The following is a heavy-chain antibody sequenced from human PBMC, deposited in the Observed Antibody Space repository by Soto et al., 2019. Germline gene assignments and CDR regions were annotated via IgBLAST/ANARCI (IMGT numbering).Heavy chain of an antibody. V-gene: IGHV4-39*01. CDR2: IYYSGST. CDR1: GGSISSSSYY. Sequence: QLQLQESGPGLVKPSETLSLTCTVSGGSISSSSYYGGWIRQPPGKGLEWIGSIYYSGSTYYNPSLKIRVTISVATSKHQFSLKLSSVTAADPAVYYCASVSSGWSVYFDYWGQGNLVTFSS. CDR3: ASVSSGWSVYFDY. D-gene: IGHD6-19*01. J-gene: IGHJ4*02.